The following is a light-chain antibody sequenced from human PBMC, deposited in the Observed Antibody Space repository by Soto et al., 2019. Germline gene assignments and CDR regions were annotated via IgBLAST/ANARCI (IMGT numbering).Light chain of an antibody. CDR3: QQYGSSLFT. CDR2: GAS. J-gene: IGKJ3*01. V-gene: IGKV3-20*01. Sequence: EIVLTQSPGTLSLSPGERATLSCRASQSVSTSYLAWYQQKLGQAPRLLIYGASSRATGIPDRFSGSGSGTDFTLTITRLEPEDFAVYYCQQYGSSLFTFGPGT. CDR1: QSVSTSY.